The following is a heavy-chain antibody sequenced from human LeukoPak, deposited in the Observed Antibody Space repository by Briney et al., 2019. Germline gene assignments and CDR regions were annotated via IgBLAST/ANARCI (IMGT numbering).Heavy chain of an antibody. V-gene: IGHV4-4*02. Sequence: SETLSLTCAVSGGSISSSNWWSWVRQPPGKGLEWIGEIYHSGSTNYNPSLKSRVTISVDKSKNQFSLKLSSVTAADTAVYYCARGLRSYSSSWYAYWGQGTLVTVSS. D-gene: IGHD6-13*01. CDR3: ARGLRSYSSSWYAY. CDR2: IYHSGST. CDR1: GGSISSSNW. J-gene: IGHJ4*02.